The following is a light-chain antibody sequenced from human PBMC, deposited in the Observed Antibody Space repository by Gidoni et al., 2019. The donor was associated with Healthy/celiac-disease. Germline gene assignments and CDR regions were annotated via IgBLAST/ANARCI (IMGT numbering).Light chain of an antibody. CDR3: QQYNNWSWT. Sequence: EIVMTQSPAPLSVSPGERATLSCRASQSVSSNLAWYQQKPGQAPRLLIYGASTRATGIPARFSGSGSGTEFTLTISSLQSEDFAVYYCQQYNNWSWTFGQGTKVEIK. J-gene: IGKJ1*01. CDR1: QSVSSN. V-gene: IGKV3-15*01. CDR2: GAS.